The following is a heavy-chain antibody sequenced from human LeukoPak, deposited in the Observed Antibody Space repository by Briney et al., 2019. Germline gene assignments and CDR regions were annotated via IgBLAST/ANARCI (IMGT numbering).Heavy chain of an antibody. CDR3: ASRALDSGYDQSFDY. J-gene: IGHJ4*02. V-gene: IGHV1-2*02. D-gene: IGHD5-12*01. CDR1: GYTFTGYY. Sequence: ASVKVSCKASGYTFTGYYMHWVRQAPGQGLEWMGWINPNSGGTNYAQKFQGRVTMTRDTSISTAYMELSRLRSDDTAVYYCASRALDSGYDQSFDYWGQGTLVTVSS. CDR2: INPNSGGT.